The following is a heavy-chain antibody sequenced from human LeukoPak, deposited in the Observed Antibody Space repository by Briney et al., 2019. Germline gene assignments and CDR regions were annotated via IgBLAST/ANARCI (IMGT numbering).Heavy chain of an antibody. J-gene: IGHJ4*02. CDR1: GGSISSGSYY. CDR2: IYTSGST. Sequence: SQTLSLTCTVSGGSISSGSYYWSWIRQPAGKGLEWIGRIYTSGSTNYNPSLKSRVTISVDTAKNQFYMKLSSVTTADTAVYYCARDLVNYDSSGYYYGGPFDYWGQGTLVTVSS. V-gene: IGHV4-61*02. CDR3: ARDLVNYDSSGYYYGGPFDY. D-gene: IGHD3-22*01.